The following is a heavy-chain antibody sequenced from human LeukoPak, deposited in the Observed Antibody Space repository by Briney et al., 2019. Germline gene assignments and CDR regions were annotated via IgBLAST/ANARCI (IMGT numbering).Heavy chain of an antibody. V-gene: IGHV3-30-3*01. D-gene: IGHD1-26*01. Sequence: GGSLTLSCAASGFTFSSYAMHWVRQAPGKELEWVAVISYDGSNKYYADSVKGRFTISRDNSKDTLYLQMNSLRAEDTAIYYCVRDRGTYRPIDYWGQGTLVTVSS. CDR3: VRDRGTYRPIDY. CDR1: GFTFSSYA. J-gene: IGHJ4*02. CDR2: ISYDGSNK.